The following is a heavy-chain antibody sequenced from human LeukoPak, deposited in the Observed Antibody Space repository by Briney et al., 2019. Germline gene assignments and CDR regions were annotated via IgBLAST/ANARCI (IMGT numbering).Heavy chain of an antibody. CDR3: ARGNTGYYYYMDV. CDR2: ITTRSAT. J-gene: IGHJ6*03. Sequence: QPGGSLRLSCAASGFTFSSYSMNWVRQAPGKGLEWVSYITTRSATYYTDSVKGRFTISRDNAKDSVYLQMNSLRADDTAVYYCARGNTGYYYYMDVWGKGTTVTVSS. CDR1: GFTFSSYS. D-gene: IGHD2-8*02. V-gene: IGHV3-48*01.